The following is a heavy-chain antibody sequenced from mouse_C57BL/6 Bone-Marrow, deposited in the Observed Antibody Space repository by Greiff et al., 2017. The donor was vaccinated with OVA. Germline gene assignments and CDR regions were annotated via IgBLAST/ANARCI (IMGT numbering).Heavy chain of an antibody. CDR2: IHPSDSDT. J-gene: IGHJ3*01. CDR1: GYTFTSYW. CDR3: EIWYYGSEDY. V-gene: IGHV1-74*01. D-gene: IGHD1-1*01. Sequence: VQLQQPGAELVKPGASVKVSCKASGYTFTSYWMHWVKQRPGQGLEWIGRIHPSDSDTNYNQKFKGKATLPVDKASSPAYMQLRSLTSEDSAVYDCEIWYYGSEDYWGQGTLVTVSA.